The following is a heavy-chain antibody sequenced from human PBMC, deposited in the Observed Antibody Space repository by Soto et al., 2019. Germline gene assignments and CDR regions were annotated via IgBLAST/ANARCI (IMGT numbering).Heavy chain of an antibody. CDR2: ISNNGAHT. CDR3: ASRGYGCRWPNVYMDV. CDR1: GFTFSNYE. Sequence: EAQLVESGGGLVQPGGSLRLSCAASGFTFSNYEMHWVRQAPGKGLEYVSGISNNGAHTDYAKSVKGRFTISRDNSENTLYLQMGSRRAEDMALYYCASRGYGCRWPNVYMDVWGKGTTVTVSS. V-gene: IGHV3-64*01. J-gene: IGHJ6*03. D-gene: IGHD2-15*01.